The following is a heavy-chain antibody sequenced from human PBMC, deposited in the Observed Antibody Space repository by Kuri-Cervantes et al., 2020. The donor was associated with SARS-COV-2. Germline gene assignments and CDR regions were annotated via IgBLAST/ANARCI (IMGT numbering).Heavy chain of an antibody. CDR3: ATPYWDYYDSSGYYYLDY. CDR1: GFTFSSYE. Sequence: GESLKISCAASGFTFSSYEMNWVRQAPGKGLEWVSYISSSGSTIYYADSVKGRFTISRDNSKNTLYLQMNSLRAEDTAVYYCATPYWDYYDSSGYYYLDYWGQGTLVTVSS. J-gene: IGHJ4*02. D-gene: IGHD3-22*01. CDR2: ISSSGSTI. V-gene: IGHV3-48*03.